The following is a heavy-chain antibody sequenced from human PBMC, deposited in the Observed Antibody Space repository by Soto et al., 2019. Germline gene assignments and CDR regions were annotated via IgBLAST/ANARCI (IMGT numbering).Heavy chain of an antibody. J-gene: IGHJ3*02. CDR2: IYPGDSDT. CDR1: GYSFTSYW. V-gene: IGHV5-51*01. Sequence: PGESLKISCKGSGYSFTSYWIAWVRQMPGKGLEWMGIIYPGDSDTRYSPSFQGQVTISVDKSISAAYLHWSSLKAADTAMYYCASQGSKRSSNWEDAFDIWGQGTMVTVSS. D-gene: IGHD6-13*01. CDR3: ASQGSKRSSNWEDAFDI.